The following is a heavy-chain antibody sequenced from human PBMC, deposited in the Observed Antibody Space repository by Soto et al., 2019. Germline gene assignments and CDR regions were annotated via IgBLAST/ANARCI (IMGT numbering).Heavy chain of an antibody. CDR3: TRRYCSGGGCYSDFDY. CDR2: IKTKVESYST. Sequence: GGSLRLSCAASGFTLSGFDIHWVRQASGEGLEWVGRIKTKVESYSTELAASVKGRFTISRDDPKNTAYLEMNSLRTEDTAVYYCTRRYCSGGGCYSDFDYWGQGTLVTVSS. V-gene: IGHV3-73*01. J-gene: IGHJ4*02. CDR1: GFTLSGFD. D-gene: IGHD2-15*01.